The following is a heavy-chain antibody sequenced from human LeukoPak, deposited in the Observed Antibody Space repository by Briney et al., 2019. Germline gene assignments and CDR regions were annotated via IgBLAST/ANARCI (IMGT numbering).Heavy chain of an antibody. CDR1: GFTFSNAW. V-gene: IGHV4-38-2*01. Sequence: GSLRLSCAASGFTFSNAWMSWVRRAPGKGLEWVGSIYHSGSTYYNPSLKSRVTISVDTSKNQFSLKLSSVTAADTAVYYCARCFYGGNSGPNWFDPWGQGTLVTVSS. CDR2: IYHSGST. CDR3: ARCFYGGNSGPNWFDP. D-gene: IGHD4-23*01. J-gene: IGHJ5*02.